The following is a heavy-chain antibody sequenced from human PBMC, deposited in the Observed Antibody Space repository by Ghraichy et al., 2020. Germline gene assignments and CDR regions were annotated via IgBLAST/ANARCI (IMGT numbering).Heavy chain of an antibody. CDR1: GFTFSSYA. Sequence: GGSLRLSCAASGFTFSSYAMSWVRQAPGKGLEWVSAISGSGGSTYYADSVKGRFTISRDNSKNTLYLQMNSLRAEDTAVYYCAKVRAITMIVTPGAFDIWGQGTMVTVSS. CDR3: AKVRAITMIVTPGAFDI. D-gene: IGHD3-22*01. CDR2: ISGSGGST. J-gene: IGHJ3*02. V-gene: IGHV3-23*01.